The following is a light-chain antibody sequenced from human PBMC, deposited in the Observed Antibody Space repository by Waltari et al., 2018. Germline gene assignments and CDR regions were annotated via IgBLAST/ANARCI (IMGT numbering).Light chain of an antibody. V-gene: IGKV2-28*01. CDR2: LGS. CDR3: MQALETPIT. J-gene: IGKJ5*01. Sequence: DIVMIQSPLSLPVTPGEPASISCRSSQSLLHSNGYNYLDWYLQKPGQSPQLLIYLGSNRASGVPDRFSVSGSGTDFTLKISRVEAEDVGVYYCMQALETPITFGQGTRLEI. CDR1: QSLLHSNGYNY.